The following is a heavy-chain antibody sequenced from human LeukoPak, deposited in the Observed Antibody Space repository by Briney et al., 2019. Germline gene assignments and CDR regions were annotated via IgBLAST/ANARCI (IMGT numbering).Heavy chain of an antibody. CDR1: GYSFTGYY. CDR2: INPNTGGT. Sequence: ASVKVSCKASGYSFTGYYMHWVRQAPGQRLEWMGWINPNTGGTNYAQKFKGRVTMTRDTSISTAYMELSSLRFDDTAVYYCARDYIAVAVLGPDVTWFDPWGQGTLVTVSS. CDR3: ARDYIAVAVLGPDVTWFDP. D-gene: IGHD6-19*01. V-gene: IGHV1-2*02. J-gene: IGHJ5*02.